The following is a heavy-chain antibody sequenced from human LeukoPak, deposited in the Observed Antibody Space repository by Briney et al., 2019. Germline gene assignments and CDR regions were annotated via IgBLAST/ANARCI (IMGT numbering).Heavy chain of an antibody. Sequence: SETLPLTCTVSGYSISSGYYWGWIRQPPGKGLQWIGSIFESGKTYYNPALKSRVTISVDTSKNLFSLKLSSVTAADTAVYYCAREWNYYAFEIWGQGTMVTVSS. CDR3: AREWNYYAFEI. D-gene: IGHD1-7*01. CDR2: IFESGKT. J-gene: IGHJ3*02. V-gene: IGHV4-38-2*02. CDR1: GYSISSGYY.